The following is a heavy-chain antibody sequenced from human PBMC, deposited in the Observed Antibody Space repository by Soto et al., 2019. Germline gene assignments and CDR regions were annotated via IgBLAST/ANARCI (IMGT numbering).Heavy chain of an antibody. CDR1: GYSFTSYR. V-gene: IGHV5-51*01. CDR3: AIRYYYDSSGYAYYFDY. CDR2: IYPGDSDT. D-gene: IGHD3-22*01. Sequence: GESMKVPCKGSGYSFTSYRIGWVRKKPEKGLEWMGIIYPGDSDTRYSPSFQGQVTISADKSISTAYLQWSSLKASDTAMYFCAIRYYYDSSGYAYYFDYWGQGTLVTVSS. J-gene: IGHJ4*02.